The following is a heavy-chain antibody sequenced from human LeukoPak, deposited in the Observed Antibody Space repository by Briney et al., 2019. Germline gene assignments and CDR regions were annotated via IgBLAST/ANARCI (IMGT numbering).Heavy chain of an antibody. Sequence: GGSLRLSCAASGFTFSTYSMNWVRQAPGKGLEWVSYISSSSSTIYYADSVKGRFTISRDNAENSLYLQMNSLGAEDTAAYYCARDDHYNYYYMDVWGKGTTVTVSS. J-gene: IGHJ6*03. CDR2: ISSSSSTI. CDR3: ARDDHYNYYYMDV. V-gene: IGHV3-48*01. CDR1: GFTFSTYS.